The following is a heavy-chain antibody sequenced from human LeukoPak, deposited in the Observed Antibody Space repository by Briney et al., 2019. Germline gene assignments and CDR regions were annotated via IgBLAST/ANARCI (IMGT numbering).Heavy chain of an antibody. J-gene: IGHJ1*01. D-gene: IGHD3/OR15-3a*01. Sequence: PGGSLRLSCAAPGFTFSSYAMSWVRQAPGKGLEWVSAISGSGGSTYYADSVKGRFTISRDNSKNTLYLQMNSLRAEDTAVYYCAKDFWAGLAEYFQHWGQGTLVTVSS. CDR1: GFTFSSYA. CDR2: ISGSGGST. CDR3: AKDFWAGLAEYFQH. V-gene: IGHV3-23*01.